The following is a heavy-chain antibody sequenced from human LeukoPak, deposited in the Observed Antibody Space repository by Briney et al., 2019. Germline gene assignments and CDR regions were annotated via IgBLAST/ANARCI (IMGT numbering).Heavy chain of an antibody. Sequence: SETLSLTCTVSGYSVSSGYYWGWIRQSPGKGLECIGSIYHSGSTYYSPSLRSRITISVDTSKNQFSLKLSSVTAADTAVYYCAREDYYDSSGYYLDCWGQGTLVTVSS. J-gene: IGHJ4*02. CDR3: AREDYYDSSGYYLDC. D-gene: IGHD3-22*01. CDR1: GYSVSSGYY. CDR2: IYHSGST. V-gene: IGHV4-38-2*02.